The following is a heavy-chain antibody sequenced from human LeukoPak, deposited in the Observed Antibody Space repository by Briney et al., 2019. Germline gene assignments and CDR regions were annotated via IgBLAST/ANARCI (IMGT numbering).Heavy chain of an antibody. J-gene: IGHJ3*02. CDR1: GGSISSSSYY. D-gene: IGHD3-22*01. CDR2: IYYSGST. V-gene: IGHV4-39*07. CDR3: ARGNDSSGYYFPAFDI. Sequence: SETLSLTCTVSGGSISSSSYYWGWIRQPPGKGLEWIGSIYYSGSTNYNPSLKSRVTISVDTSKNQFSLKLSSVTAADTAVYYCARGNDSSGYYFPAFDIWGQGTMVTVSS.